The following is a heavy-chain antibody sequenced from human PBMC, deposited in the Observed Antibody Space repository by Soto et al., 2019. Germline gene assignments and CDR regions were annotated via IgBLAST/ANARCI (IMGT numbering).Heavy chain of an antibody. Sequence: SETLSLTCAVYGGSFSGYYWSWIRQPPGKGLEWIGEINHSGSTNYNPSLKSRVTISVDTSKNQFSLKLSSVTAAATAVYYCARVLARLGIAVAPLDYWGQGTLVTVSS. CDR3: ARVLARLGIAVAPLDY. CDR1: GGSFSGYY. V-gene: IGHV4-34*01. J-gene: IGHJ4*02. CDR2: INHSGST. D-gene: IGHD6-19*01.